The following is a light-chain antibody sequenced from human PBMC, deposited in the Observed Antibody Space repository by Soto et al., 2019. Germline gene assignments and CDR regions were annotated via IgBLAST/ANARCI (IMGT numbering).Light chain of an antibody. Sequence: DIPMTQSPSTLSASVGDRVTITCRASQNINRWLAWYQQKPGKAPKLLINDASNLESGVPSRFSGSGSGTEFTLTISSLQPDDFATYYCLQYNSYRAFGQGTKVEIK. J-gene: IGKJ1*01. CDR2: DAS. V-gene: IGKV1-5*01. CDR3: LQYNSYRA. CDR1: QNINRW.